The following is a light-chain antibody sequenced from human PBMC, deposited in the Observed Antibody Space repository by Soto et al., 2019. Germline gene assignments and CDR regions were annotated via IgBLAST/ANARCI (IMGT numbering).Light chain of an antibody. Sequence: QSALTQHASVSGSPGQSITISCTGTSSDVGGYNYVSWYQQHPGKAPKLMIYDVSNRPSGVSNRFSGSKSGNTASLTISGLQAEDEADYYCSSYTSSSRGVFGTGTKLTVL. J-gene: IGLJ1*01. CDR1: SSDVGGYNY. CDR3: SSYTSSSRGV. CDR2: DVS. V-gene: IGLV2-14*01.